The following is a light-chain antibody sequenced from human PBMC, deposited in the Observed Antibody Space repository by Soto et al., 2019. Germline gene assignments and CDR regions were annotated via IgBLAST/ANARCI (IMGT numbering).Light chain of an antibody. Sequence: EIVMPESPGTLYVSPGERVTLSCRASQSVGNNLAWRQQKPSQAPRLLIYGASTRATGFPARFSGSGSGTEFTLTISRLEPEDFAVYYCQQYGSSGTFGQGTKVDNK. CDR2: GAS. J-gene: IGKJ1*01. CDR3: QQYGSSGT. CDR1: QSVGNN. V-gene: IGKV3-15*01.